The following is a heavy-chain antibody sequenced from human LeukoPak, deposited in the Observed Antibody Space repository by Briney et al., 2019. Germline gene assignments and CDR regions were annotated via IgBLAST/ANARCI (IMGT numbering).Heavy chain of an antibody. CDR3: AKGPSIAAVGYYYYYYMDV. CDR2: ISYDGSNK. D-gene: IGHD6-13*01. V-gene: IGHV3-30-3*01. J-gene: IGHJ6*03. CDR1: GFTFSSYA. Sequence: PGGSLGLSCAASGFTFSSYAMHWVRQAPGKGLEWVAVISYDGSNKYYADSVKGRFTISRDNSKNTLYLQMNSLRAEDTAVYYCAKGPSIAAVGYYYYYYMDVWGKGTTVTVSS.